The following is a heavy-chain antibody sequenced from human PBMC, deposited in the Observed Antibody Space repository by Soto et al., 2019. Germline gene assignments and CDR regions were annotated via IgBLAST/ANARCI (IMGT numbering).Heavy chain of an antibody. CDR2: IKQDGSEK. CDR3: ARASYDGADY. V-gene: IGHV3-7*03. CDR1: GFTFSSYA. Sequence: GGSLRLSCAASGFTFSSYAMHWVRQAPGKGLEWVANIKQDGSEKYYVDSVKGRFTISRDNAKNSLYLQMNSLRAEDTAVYYCARASYDGADYWGQGTLVTVSS. J-gene: IGHJ4*02. D-gene: IGHD3-16*01.